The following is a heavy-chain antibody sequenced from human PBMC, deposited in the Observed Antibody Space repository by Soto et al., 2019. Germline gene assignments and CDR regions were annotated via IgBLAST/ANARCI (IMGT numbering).Heavy chain of an antibody. CDR3: ARSCSSTSCSVEDYYYYMDV. J-gene: IGHJ6*03. CDR2: IIPSFGTA. D-gene: IGHD2-2*01. Sequence: SVKVSCKASGGTFSSYAISWVRQAPGQGLEWMGGIIPSFGTANYAQKFQGRVTITRDTSTSTAYMELSSLRSEDTAVYYCARSCSSTSCSVEDYYYYMDVWGKGTTVTVSS. V-gene: IGHV1-69*05. CDR1: GGTFSSYA.